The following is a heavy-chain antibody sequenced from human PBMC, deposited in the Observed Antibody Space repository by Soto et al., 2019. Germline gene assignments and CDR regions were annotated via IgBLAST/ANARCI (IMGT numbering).Heavy chain of an antibody. CDR2: IDPSDSHT. CDR3: EILLLGVVQAARGDPYYYYGMDV. J-gene: IGHJ6*02. V-gene: IGHV5-10-1*01. CDR1: GYSFTSCL. D-gene: IGHD2-2*01. Sequence: GESLKICCDGSGYSFTSCLITWVRQMPGKGLEWMGRIDPSDSHTTYSPSFQGHVTISADKSINTAYLQWSSLKASDTAMYYCEILLLGVVQAARGDPYYYYGMDVWGQGTTVTVSS.